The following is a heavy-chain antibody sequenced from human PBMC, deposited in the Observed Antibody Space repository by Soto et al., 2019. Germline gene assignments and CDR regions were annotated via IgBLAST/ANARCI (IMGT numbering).Heavy chain of an antibody. CDR2: ISTYNGNP. Sequence: QIQLVQSGAEVKKPGASVKVSCKASGYIFTSQGISWVRQAPGQGLEWMGWISTYNGNPNYAQKLQGRVTMTTNTSTPTAFLELRSLTSADTAVYYCAGGRTRALDYWGQGTPVIVSS. V-gene: IGHV1-18*01. CDR1: GYIFTSQG. CDR3: AGGRTRALDY. J-gene: IGHJ4*02. D-gene: IGHD1-7*01.